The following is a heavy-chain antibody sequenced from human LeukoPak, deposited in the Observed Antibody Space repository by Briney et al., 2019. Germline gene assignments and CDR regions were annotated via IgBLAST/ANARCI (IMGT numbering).Heavy chain of an antibody. CDR1: GGSISSYY. D-gene: IGHD6-13*01. Sequence: PSETLSLTCTVSGGSISSYYWSWIRQPPGKRLEWIGYILYSGITNYNPSLKSRVTMSVDTSKNQFSLKVSSVTAADTAVYYCARGSSSWSDYYYMDVWGKGTTVTVSS. V-gene: IGHV4-59*01. CDR2: ILYSGIT. CDR3: ARGSSSWSDYYYMDV. J-gene: IGHJ6*03.